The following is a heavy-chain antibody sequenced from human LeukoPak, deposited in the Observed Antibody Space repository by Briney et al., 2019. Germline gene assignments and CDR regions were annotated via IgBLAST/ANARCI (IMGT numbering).Heavy chain of an antibody. CDR2: IDPNSGGT. Sequence: ASVKVSCKASGYTFTGYYMHWVRRAPGQGLEWMGWIDPNSGGTNYAQKFQGRVTMTRDTSISTAYMELSRLRSDDTAVYYCARVYPDLRYCSSTSCYGAYYYYYMDVWGKGTTVTVSS. CDR1: GYTFTGYY. CDR3: ARVYPDLRYCSSTSCYGAYYYYYMDV. D-gene: IGHD2-2*01. V-gene: IGHV1-2*02. J-gene: IGHJ6*03.